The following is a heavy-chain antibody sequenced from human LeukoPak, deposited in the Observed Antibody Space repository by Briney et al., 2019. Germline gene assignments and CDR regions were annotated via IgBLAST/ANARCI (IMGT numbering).Heavy chain of an antibody. J-gene: IGHJ4*02. CDR3: ARGDGYNPGLFDY. D-gene: IGHD5-24*01. CDR1: GGSISSYY. CDR2: IYYSGST. Sequence: KPSETLSLTCTVSGGSISSYYWSRIRQPPGKGLEWIGYIYYSGSTNYNPSLKSRVTISVDTSKNQFSLKLSSVTAADTAVYYCARGDGYNPGLFDYWGQGTLVTVSS. V-gene: IGHV4-59*01.